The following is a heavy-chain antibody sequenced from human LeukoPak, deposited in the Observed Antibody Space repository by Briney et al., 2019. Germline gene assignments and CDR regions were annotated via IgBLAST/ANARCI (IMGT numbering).Heavy chain of an antibody. CDR3: ARGSIVVVTAIPYYFDY. Sequence: ASVKVSCEASGYTFTGYYMHWVRQAPGQGLEWMGWINPNSGGTNYAQKFQGRVTMTRDTSISTAYMELSRLRSDDTAVYYCARGSIVVVTAIPYYFDYWGQGTLVTVSS. CDR1: GYTFTGYY. D-gene: IGHD2-21*02. J-gene: IGHJ4*02. V-gene: IGHV1-2*02. CDR2: INPNSGGT.